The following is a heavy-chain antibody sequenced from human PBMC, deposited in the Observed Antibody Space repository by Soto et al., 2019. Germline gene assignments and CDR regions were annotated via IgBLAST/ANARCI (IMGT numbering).Heavy chain of an antibody. D-gene: IGHD5-12*01. Sequence: SMRLSCAVSGFSFSSYAMHWVSQAEGKGLEWVAVISYDGSNKYYADSVKGRFTISRDNSKNTLYLQMNSLRAEDTAVYYCARKRRDGYNPSAYYYYGMDVWGQGTTVTVSS. CDR1: GFSFSSYA. CDR3: ARKRRDGYNPSAYYYYGMDV. V-gene: IGHV3-30-3*01. CDR2: ISYDGSNK. J-gene: IGHJ6*02.